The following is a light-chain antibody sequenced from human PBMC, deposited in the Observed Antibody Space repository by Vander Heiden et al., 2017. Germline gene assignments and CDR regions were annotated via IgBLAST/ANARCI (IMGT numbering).Light chain of an antibody. CDR3: QQYNSYPIT. CDR2: KAS. CDR1: QRMSRW. J-gene: IGKJ3*01. Sequence: DIQLTQSPSTLSASVGDRVTIPCRASQRMSRWWAWYQPKPGTAPKLLNYKASSLESGVPSRFSGSGSGTEFTLTISSPQPDDFATYYCQQYNSYPITFGPGTKVDIK. V-gene: IGKV1-5*03.